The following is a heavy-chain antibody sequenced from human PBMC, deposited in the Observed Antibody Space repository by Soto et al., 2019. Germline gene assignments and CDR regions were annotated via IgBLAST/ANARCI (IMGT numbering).Heavy chain of an antibody. CDR2: LYYGRSA. Sequence: QVQLQESGPGLVKPSETLSLTCAVSGDSISSYYCMWIRQPPGKGLESIGYLYYGRSANYNPSLKSRVTLSVDTSTIQCSLTLSSMTAGDTAVYYCALRSMAVVPEYWGQGTLVTVSS. D-gene: IGHD3-22*01. CDR3: ALRSMAVVPEY. V-gene: IGHV4-59*01. J-gene: IGHJ4*02. CDR1: GDSISSYY.